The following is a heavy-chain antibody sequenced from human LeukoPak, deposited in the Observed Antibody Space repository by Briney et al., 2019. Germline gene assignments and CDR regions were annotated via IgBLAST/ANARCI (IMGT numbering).Heavy chain of an antibody. J-gene: IGHJ5*02. CDR1: GGSISSYY. CDR3: ARDIVVEWSLLGDWFDP. Sequence: PSETLSLTCTVSGGSISSYYWSWIRQPAGKGLEWIGRIYTSGSTNYNPSLKSRVTMSVDTSKNQFSLKLSSVTAADTAVYYCARDIVVEWSLLGDWFDPWGQGTLVTVSS. D-gene: IGHD3-3*01. V-gene: IGHV4-4*07. CDR2: IYTSGST.